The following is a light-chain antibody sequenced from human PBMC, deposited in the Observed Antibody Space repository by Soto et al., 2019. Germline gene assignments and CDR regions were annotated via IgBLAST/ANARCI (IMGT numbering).Light chain of an antibody. CDR1: QSVDSSY. V-gene: IGKV3-20*01. CDR3: QQYDNSLYT. J-gene: IGKJ2*01. CDR2: GTS. Sequence: ENVLTQSPGTLSLSPGERATLSCRASQSVDSSYLAWYQQKPGQAPRLLIYGTSGRATGISDRFSGSGSGTDFALTINRLEPEDFAVYYCQQYDNSLYTFGQGTKLEIK.